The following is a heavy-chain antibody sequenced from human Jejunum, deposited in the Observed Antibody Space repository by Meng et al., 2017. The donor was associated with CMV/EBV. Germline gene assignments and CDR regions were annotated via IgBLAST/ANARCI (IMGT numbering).Heavy chain of an antibody. D-gene: IGHD2-21*01. J-gene: IGHJ4*02. CDR1: YTCTGYY. CDR3: TRDLYCGGNCYSAVDY. Sequence: YTCTGYYINWVRQAPGQGLEWMGWTNPNNGGTNYAPKFQGRVTMTSDKSTSTAYMDLSRLTSDDTAVYYCTRDLYCGGNCYSAVDYWGQGTLVTSPQ. CDR2: TNPNNGGT. V-gene: IGHV1-2*02.